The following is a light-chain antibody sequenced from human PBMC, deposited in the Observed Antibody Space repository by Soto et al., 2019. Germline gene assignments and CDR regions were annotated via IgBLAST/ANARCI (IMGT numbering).Light chain of an antibody. Sequence: QSALTQPASVSGSRGQSITISCTGTSSYVGAYNFVSWYQQHPCKLPKLMIFDVSRRPSGVSDRFSGSKSGNTASLTISGLQAEDEGDYYCSSYTSSSTHVFGSGTKLTFL. V-gene: IGLV2-14*03. CDR3: SSYTSSSTHV. CDR1: SSYVGAYNF. CDR2: DVS. J-gene: IGLJ1*01.